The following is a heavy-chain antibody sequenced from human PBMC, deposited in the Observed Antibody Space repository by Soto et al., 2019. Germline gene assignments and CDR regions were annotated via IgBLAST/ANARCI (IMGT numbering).Heavy chain of an antibody. J-gene: IGHJ4*02. D-gene: IGHD3-16*01. Sequence: SETLSLTCTVSGGSISSYYWSWIRQPPGKGLEWIGYIYYSGSTNYNPSLKSRVTISVDTAKNQFSLKLSSVTAADTAVYYCARAITLNYWGQGTLVTVSS. CDR2: IYYSGST. CDR1: GGSISSYY. CDR3: ARAITLNY. V-gene: IGHV4-59*01.